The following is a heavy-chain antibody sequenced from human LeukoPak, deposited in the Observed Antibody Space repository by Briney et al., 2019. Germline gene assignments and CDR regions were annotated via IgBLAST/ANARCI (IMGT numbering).Heavy chain of an antibody. D-gene: IGHD6-13*01. CDR1: GYSFTSYW. CDR3: ARALRGYSSSWYWFDP. J-gene: IGHJ5*02. Sequence: GESLQISCKGSGYSFTSYWIGWVRPMPGKGLEWMGIIYPGDSDTRYSPSFQGQVTISADKSISTAYLQWSSLKASDTAMYYCARALRGYSSSWYWFDPWGQGTLVTVSS. CDR2: IYPGDSDT. V-gene: IGHV5-51*01.